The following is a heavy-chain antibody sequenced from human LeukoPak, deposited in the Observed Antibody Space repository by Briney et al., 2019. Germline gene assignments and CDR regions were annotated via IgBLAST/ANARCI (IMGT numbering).Heavy chain of an antibody. J-gene: IGHJ6*03. CDR2: ISSSSSYI. D-gene: IGHD2/OR15-2a*01. Sequence: PGGSLRLSCAASGFTFSSYSMNWVRQAPGKGLEWVSSISSSSSYIYYGDSVKGRFTISRDDTKNSLFLQMNSLRAEDTATYYCARGEFGDYYYFYMDVWGKGTTVTVSS. V-gene: IGHV3-21*01. CDR1: GFTFSSYS. CDR3: ARGEFGDYYYFYMDV.